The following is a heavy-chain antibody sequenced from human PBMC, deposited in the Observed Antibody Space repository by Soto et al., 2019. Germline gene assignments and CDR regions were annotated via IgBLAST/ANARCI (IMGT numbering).Heavy chain of an antibody. J-gene: IGHJ4*02. V-gene: IGHV3-23*01. Sequence: VQLLESGGGLVQPGGSLRLSCAASGFTFNTYAMSWVRQAPGKGLEWVSAISGGGGNTYTGDSVKGRFAISRDNSKNTLYLQMNSLRVEDTAVYYCAKVYGDGYMGFESWGQGTLVTVSS. CDR3: AKVYGDGYMGFES. CDR1: GFTFNTYA. CDR2: ISGGGGNT. D-gene: IGHD5-12*01.